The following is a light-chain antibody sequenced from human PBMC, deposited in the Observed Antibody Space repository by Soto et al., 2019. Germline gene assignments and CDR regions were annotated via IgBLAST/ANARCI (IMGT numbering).Light chain of an antibody. J-gene: IGKJ2*01. Sequence: EIVMMQSPGTLSVSPGERATLSCRASQSVNSNLAWYQQKPGQAPRLLIYRASRRATGIPDRFSASGSGTDFTLTIRRLEPEDSAVYYCQQYGSSPPYTFGQGTKLEI. V-gene: IGKV3-20*01. CDR3: QQYGSSPPYT. CDR1: QSVNSN. CDR2: RAS.